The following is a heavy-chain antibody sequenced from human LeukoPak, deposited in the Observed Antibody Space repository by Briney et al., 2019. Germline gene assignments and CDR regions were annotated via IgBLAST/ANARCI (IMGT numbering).Heavy chain of an antibody. CDR3: ARQVSREGHFDY. J-gene: IGHJ4*02. CDR2: IKEDTSQK. D-gene: IGHD1-26*01. V-gene: IGHV3-7*01. Sequence: GGSLRLSCAAPGFTFNNYWLSWVRQGPGKGLEWVAHIKEDTSQKYYVGSVEGRFTISRDNARNSLYLQMNSLRGEDTAVYFCARQVSREGHFDYWGQGALVTVSS. CDR1: GFTFNNYW.